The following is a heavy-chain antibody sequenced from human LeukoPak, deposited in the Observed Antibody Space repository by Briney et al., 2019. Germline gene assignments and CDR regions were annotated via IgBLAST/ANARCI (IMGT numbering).Heavy chain of an antibody. Sequence: GESLKISCKGSGYNFVSYWIGWVRQMPGKGLEWMGIINPGDSDARYSPSFQGQVTISADKSISTAYLQWNSLKASDTAMYYCARFVGACSGGSCYSDYWGQGTLVTVSS. V-gene: IGHV5-51*01. CDR1: GYNFVSYW. CDR2: INPGDSDA. J-gene: IGHJ4*02. CDR3: ARFVGACSGGSCYSDY. D-gene: IGHD2-15*01.